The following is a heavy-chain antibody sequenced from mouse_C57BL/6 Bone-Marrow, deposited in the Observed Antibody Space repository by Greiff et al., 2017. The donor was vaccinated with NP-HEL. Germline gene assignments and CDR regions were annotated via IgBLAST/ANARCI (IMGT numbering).Heavy chain of an antibody. D-gene: IGHD5-1*01. V-gene: IGHV5-6*02. CDR3: ARRGSNYAMDY. CDR1: GFTFSSYG. CDR2: ISSGGSYT. Sequence: EVKLVESGGDLVKPGGSLKLSCAASGFTFSSYGMSWVRQTPDKRLEWVATISSGGSYTYYPDSVKGRFTISRDNAKNTLYLQMSRLKSEDTAMYYCARRGSNYAMDYWGQGTSVTVSS. J-gene: IGHJ4*01.